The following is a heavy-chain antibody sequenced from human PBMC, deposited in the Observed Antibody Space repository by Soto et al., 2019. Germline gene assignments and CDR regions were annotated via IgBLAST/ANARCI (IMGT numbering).Heavy chain of an antibody. CDR2: ISGSGGST. CDR3: AKDRALYGYVFDY. CDR1: GFTFSSYA. D-gene: IGHD5-18*01. Sequence: EVQLLESGGGLVQPGGSLRLSCAASGFTFSSYAMSWVRQAPGKGLEWVSAISGSGGSTYYADSVKGRFTISRDNSKNTLYLQMNSMRADETAVYYCAKDRALYGYVFDYWGQGTLVTVSS. J-gene: IGHJ4*02. V-gene: IGHV3-23*01.